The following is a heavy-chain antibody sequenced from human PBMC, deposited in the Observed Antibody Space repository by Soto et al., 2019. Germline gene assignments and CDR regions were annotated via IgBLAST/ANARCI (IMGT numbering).Heavy chain of an antibody. J-gene: IGHJ3*02. D-gene: IGHD2-15*01. V-gene: IGHV3-23*01. CDR2: ISGSGGST. Sequence: EVQLLESGGGLVQPGGSLRLSCAASGFTFSSYAMSWVRQAPGKGLEWVSAISGSGGSTYYADYVKGRFTISRDNSKNTLYLQMNSLRAADTAVYYCAKDIYCSGGSCPDDAFDIWGQGTMVTVSS. CDR1: GFTFSSYA. CDR3: AKDIYCSGGSCPDDAFDI.